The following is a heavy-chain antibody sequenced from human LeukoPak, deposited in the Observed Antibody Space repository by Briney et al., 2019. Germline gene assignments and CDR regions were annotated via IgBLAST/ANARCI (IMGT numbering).Heavy chain of an antibody. CDR2: VTGDGETT. Sequence: PGRALRLSCAASGFTFRSYAMSWVRQAPGKGLEWVSSVTGDGETTFYADSVKGRFSVSRDNSRNTLFLTMNSLRVEDTALYYCAKDYLGQLVMFDVWGQGTMVTVSS. J-gene: IGHJ3*01. CDR3: AKDYLGQLVMFDV. V-gene: IGHV3-23*01. CDR1: GFTFRSYA. D-gene: IGHD6-13*01.